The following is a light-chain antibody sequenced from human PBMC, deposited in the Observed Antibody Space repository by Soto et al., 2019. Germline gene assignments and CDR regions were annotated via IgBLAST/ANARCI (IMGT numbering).Light chain of an antibody. J-gene: IGLJ1*01. Sequence: QSALTQPASVSGSPGQSITISCTGTSSDVGGYNSVSWYQQHPGKAPKLMIYEVNNRPSGVSNRFSGSKSGNTASLTISGLQAEDEADYYCSSYTSSNTPVFGTGTKLTVL. CDR1: SSDVGGYNS. V-gene: IGLV2-14*01. CDR2: EVN. CDR3: SSYTSSNTPV.